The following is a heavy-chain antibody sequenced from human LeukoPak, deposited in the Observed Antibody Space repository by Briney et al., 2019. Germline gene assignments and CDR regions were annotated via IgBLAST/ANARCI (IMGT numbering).Heavy chain of an antibody. V-gene: IGHV3-11*06. J-gene: IGHJ4*02. Sequence: PGGSLRLSCAASGFPFTSGFTFSDYYMSWIRQAPGKGLEWVSYISSTSAYTSYADSVRGRSTISRDNANNSLFLQMNGLRAEDTAIYYCARGGTGAFDYWGQGTLVTVSS. CDR3: ARGGTGAFDY. D-gene: IGHD2-8*02. CDR1: GFPFTSGFTFSDYY. CDR2: ISSTSAYT.